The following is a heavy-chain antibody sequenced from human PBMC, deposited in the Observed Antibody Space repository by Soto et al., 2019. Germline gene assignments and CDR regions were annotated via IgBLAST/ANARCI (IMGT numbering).Heavy chain of an antibody. CDR1: GFTFGTYT. J-gene: IGHJ4*02. V-gene: IGHV3-23*01. Sequence: GGSLRLSCAASGFTFGTYTMNWVRQAPGKGLEWVSALGGGGDTHYAESVKGRFTISRDYSKNILLLQMNSLRDEDSAIYFCTKDRHPDGIWTFDCWGQGTLGTVSS. CDR2: LGGGGDT. CDR3: TKDRHPDGIWTFDC. D-gene: IGHD3-9*01.